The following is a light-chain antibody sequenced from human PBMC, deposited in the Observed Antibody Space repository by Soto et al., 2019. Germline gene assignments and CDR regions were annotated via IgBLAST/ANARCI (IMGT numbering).Light chain of an antibody. CDR2: AAS. CDR1: QSIASY. CDR3: QQSNIVPRT. V-gene: IGKV1-39*01. J-gene: IGKJ1*01. Sequence: DIPMTQSPSSLSASVGDRVTITCRASQSIASYLNWYQQKPGKAPKLLIYAASSLQSGVPSRFSGSGSGTDFTLTISSLHPEDFATYYCQQSNIVPRTFGQGTKVEIK.